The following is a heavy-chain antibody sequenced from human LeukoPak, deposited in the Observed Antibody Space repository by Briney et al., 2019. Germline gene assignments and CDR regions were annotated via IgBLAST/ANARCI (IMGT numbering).Heavy chain of an antibody. CDR3: ATFPSSTSFYNWFDP. J-gene: IGHJ5*02. D-gene: IGHD2-2*01. CDR2: MNPNSGNT. CDR1: GYTFTSYD. Sequence: ASVKVSCKASGYTFTSYDINWVRQATGQGLEWMGWMNPNSGNTGYAQKFQGRVTMTRNTSISTAYMELSSLRSEGTAVYYCATFPSSTSFYNWFDPWGQGTLVTVSS. V-gene: IGHV1-8*01.